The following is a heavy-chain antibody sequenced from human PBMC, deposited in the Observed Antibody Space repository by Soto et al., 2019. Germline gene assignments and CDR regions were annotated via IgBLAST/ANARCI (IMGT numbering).Heavy chain of an antibody. J-gene: IGHJ5*02. V-gene: IGHV3-21*01. D-gene: IGHD3-3*01. CDR1: GFTFSSYS. Sequence: EVQLVESGGGLVKPGGSLRLSCAASGFTFSSYSMNWVRQAPGKGLVWVSSISSSSSYIYYADSVKGRFTSSRDNAKNSLYLQMNSLRAEDTAVYYCARGRFLEWLAEYWFDPWGQGTLVTVSS. CDR2: ISSSSSYI. CDR3: ARGRFLEWLAEYWFDP.